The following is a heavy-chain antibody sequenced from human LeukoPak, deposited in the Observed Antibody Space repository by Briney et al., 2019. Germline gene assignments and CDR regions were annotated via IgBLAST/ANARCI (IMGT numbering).Heavy chain of an antibody. CDR1: GFTFSSYA. D-gene: IGHD3-3*01. Sequence: PGGSLRLSCAASGFTFSSYAMRWVRQAPGKGLEWVSAISGGGGSAYYADSVKDRSTISRDNSKDTLYLQMNSLRAEDTAVYHCAKTDIWSGYGMDVWGQGTTVTVSS. V-gene: IGHV3-23*01. J-gene: IGHJ6*02. CDR3: AKTDIWSGYGMDV. CDR2: ISGGGGSA.